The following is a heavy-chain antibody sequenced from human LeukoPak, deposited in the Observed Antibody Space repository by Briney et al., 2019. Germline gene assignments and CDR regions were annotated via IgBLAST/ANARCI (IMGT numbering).Heavy chain of an antibody. CDR1: GYTFTSYY. D-gene: IGHD6-19*01. CDR3: ARDRGAVATSTYFDD. J-gene: IGHJ4*02. V-gene: IGHV1-46*01. CDR2: INPSGGST. Sequence: ASVKVSCKASGYTFTSYYIHWVRQAPGQGLEWMGIINPSGGSTSYAQKLQGRGTMTRDTSTSTVYMELSSLRSEDTAVYYCARDRGAVATSTYFDDWGQGTLVTVSS.